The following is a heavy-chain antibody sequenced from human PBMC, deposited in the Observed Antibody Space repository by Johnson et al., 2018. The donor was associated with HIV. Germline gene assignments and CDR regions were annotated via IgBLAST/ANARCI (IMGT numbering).Heavy chain of an antibody. Sequence: VESGGGLVQNGGSLRLSCEASAFSVSDYWLHWVRQAPGQVLVWVSRINGDGSSTTYAHSVKGRFTISRDNAKNTLYLELNSLRDEDTAVYYCARAQLLPDDAFNLWGQGTMVTVSS. D-gene: IGHD3-10*01. J-gene: IGHJ3*01. CDR1: AFSVSDYW. V-gene: IGHV3-74*01. CDR2: INGDGSST. CDR3: ARAQLLPDDAFNL.